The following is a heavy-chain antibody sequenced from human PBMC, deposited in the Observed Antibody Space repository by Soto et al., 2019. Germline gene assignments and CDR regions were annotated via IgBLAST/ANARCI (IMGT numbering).Heavy chain of an antibody. J-gene: IGHJ4*02. CDR3: VIQGGQWLPGEY. Sequence: QVQVVESGGGVVQPGRSLRLSCEASGITLSRHGMHWVRQTPGKGLEWVAVIAYDGSQKYYADSVKGRFTISRDNSKNTLSLHMDSLRPEDSARYYCVIQGGQWLPGEYWGQGTLVTVSS. CDR2: IAYDGSQK. CDR1: GITLSRHG. V-gene: IGHV3-30*03. D-gene: IGHD6-19*01.